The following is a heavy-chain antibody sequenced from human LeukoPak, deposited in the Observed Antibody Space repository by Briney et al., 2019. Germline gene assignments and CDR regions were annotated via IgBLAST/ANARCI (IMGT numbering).Heavy chain of an antibody. CDR1: GYTFTSYA. CDR2: INAGNGNT. CDR3: ARVWFGELKTDDAFDI. J-gene: IGHJ3*02. Sequence: GASVKVSCKASGYTFTSYAMHWVRQAPGQRLEWMGWINAGNGNTKYSQKFQGRVTITRDTSASTAYMELSSLRSEDTAVYYCARVWFGELKTDDAFDIWGQGTMVTVSS. D-gene: IGHD3-10*01. V-gene: IGHV1-3*01.